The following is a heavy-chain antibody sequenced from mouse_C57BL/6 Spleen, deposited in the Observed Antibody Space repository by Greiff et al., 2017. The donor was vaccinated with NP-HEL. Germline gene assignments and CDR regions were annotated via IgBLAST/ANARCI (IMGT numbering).Heavy chain of an antibody. CDR1: GFTFSSYA. CDR2: ISDGGSYT. D-gene: IGHD2-1*01. V-gene: IGHV5-4*01. Sequence: VQLKESGGGLVKPGGSLKLSCAASGFTFSSYAMSWVRQTPEKRLEWVATISDGGSYTYYPDNVKGRFTISRDNAKNNLYLQMSHLKSEDTAMYYWARDNGNYPWFAYWGQGTLVTVSA. J-gene: IGHJ3*01. CDR3: ARDNGNYPWFAY.